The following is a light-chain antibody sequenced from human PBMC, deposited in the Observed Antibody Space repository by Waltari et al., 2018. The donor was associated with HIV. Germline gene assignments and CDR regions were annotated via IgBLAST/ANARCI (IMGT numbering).Light chain of an antibody. V-gene: IGKV4-1*01. CDR3: QQYYSPPLT. J-gene: IGKJ5*01. CDR2: WAS. Sequence: DIVLTEPHAHLAVCLRGRPTILSESSQSVFDNSNKKNYLGWYQQKPGQPPKLLIYWASNRESGVPDRFSGSGSGTDFTLTISGLQAEDVATYYCQQYYSPPLTFGQGTRLEIK. CDR1: QSVFDNSNKKNY.